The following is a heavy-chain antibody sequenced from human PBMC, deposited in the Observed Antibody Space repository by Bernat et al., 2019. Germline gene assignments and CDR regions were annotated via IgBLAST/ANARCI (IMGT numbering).Heavy chain of an antibody. J-gene: IGHJ4*02. V-gene: IGHV3-30*18. D-gene: IGHD2-15*01. CDR2: ISYDGSNK. Sequence: QMQLVESGGGVVQPGRSLRLSCAASGFTFSTYGMHWVRQAPGKGLEWVAVISYDGSNKYYADSVKGRLTISRDNSKNTLYLQMDSLRTEDTAVYYCAKDRYCSGGGCYTFEYWGQGTQVTVSS. CDR1: GFTFSTYG. CDR3: AKDRYCSGGGCYTFEY.